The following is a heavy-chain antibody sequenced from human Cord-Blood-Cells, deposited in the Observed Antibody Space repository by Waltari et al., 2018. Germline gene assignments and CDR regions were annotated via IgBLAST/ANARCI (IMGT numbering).Heavy chain of an antibody. J-gene: IGHJ4*02. V-gene: IGHV4-39*01. CDR1: CGSISSSSYY. D-gene: IGHD6-13*01. CDR2: IYYSGVT. CDR3: ASGYSSSWYFDY. Sequence: QLQLQESGPGLVKPSETLSLTCTVSCGSISSSSYYWGWIRQPPGKGLEWIGSIYYSGVTYYTPALKSRVTISVETSKNQFSLKLSSVTAADTAVYYCASGYSSSWYFDYWGQGTLVTVSS.